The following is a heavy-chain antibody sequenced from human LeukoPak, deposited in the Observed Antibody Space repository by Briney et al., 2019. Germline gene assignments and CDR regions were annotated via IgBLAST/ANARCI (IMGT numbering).Heavy chain of an antibody. CDR1: GFTFSDYY. Sequence: PGGSLRLSCAASGFTFSDYYMSWIRQAPGKGLEWVSYISSSGSTMYYADSVKGRFTISRDNARNSLYLQMNSLRAEDTAVYYCARDSREDYYGMDVWGQGTTVTVSS. CDR3: ARDSREDYYGMDV. CDR2: ISSSGSTM. V-gene: IGHV3-11*01. J-gene: IGHJ6*02. D-gene: IGHD1-26*01.